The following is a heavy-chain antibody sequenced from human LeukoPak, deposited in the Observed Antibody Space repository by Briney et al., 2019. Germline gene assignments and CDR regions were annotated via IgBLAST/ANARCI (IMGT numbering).Heavy chain of an antibody. V-gene: IGHV3-9*03. CDR3: AKLQLGAFDI. D-gene: IGHD5-18*01. CDR1: GFTFDDYA. CDR2: ISWNSGSI. J-gene: IGHJ3*02. Sequence: PGGSLRLPCAASGFTFDDYAMHWVRQAPGKGLEWVSGISWNSGSIGCADSVKGRFTISRDNAKNSLYLQMNSLRAEDMALYYCAKLQLGAFDIWGQGTMVTVSS.